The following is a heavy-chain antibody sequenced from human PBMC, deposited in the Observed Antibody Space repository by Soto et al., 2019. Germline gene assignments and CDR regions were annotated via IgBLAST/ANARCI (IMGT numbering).Heavy chain of an antibody. CDR3: AKDRRDGYTTCSRCYGVDV. CDR1: GFNFGAYG. D-gene: IGHD5-18*01. CDR2: ISHDGTKT. V-gene: IGHV3-30*18. J-gene: IGHJ6*02. Sequence: QVQLVESGGGVVQPGTSLRLAFEASGFNFGAYGMHWVRQAPGKGLEWVAVISHDGTKTYYSDSVKGRFTVSRDNSKNMLYVQMVSLRPDDTAVYSCAKDRRDGYTTCSRCYGVDVWGQGTTVTVSS.